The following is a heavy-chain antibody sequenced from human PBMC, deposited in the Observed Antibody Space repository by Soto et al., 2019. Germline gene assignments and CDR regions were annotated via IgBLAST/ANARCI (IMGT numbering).Heavy chain of an antibody. J-gene: IGHJ4*02. CDR1: GFTFSSYW. CDR2: ISGSGGST. Sequence: GGSLRLSCAASGFTFSSYWMSWVRQAPGKGLEWVSDISGSGGSTYYADSVKGRFTISRDNSKNTLYLQMNSLRAEDTAVYYCAKDLYSYGRTIFDYWGQGTLVTVSS. CDR3: AKDLYSYGRTIFDY. D-gene: IGHD5-18*01. V-gene: IGHV3-23*01.